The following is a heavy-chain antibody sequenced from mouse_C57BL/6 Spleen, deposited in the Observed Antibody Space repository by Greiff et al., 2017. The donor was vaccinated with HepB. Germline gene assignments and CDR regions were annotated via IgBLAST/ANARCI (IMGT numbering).Heavy chain of an antibody. Sequence: QVQLQQPGTELVKPGASVKLSCKASGYTFTSYWMHWVKQRPGQGLEWIGNINPSNGGTNYNEKFKSKATLTVDKSSSTAYMQLSSLTSEDSAVYYCAREGSIYYEYDSWFAYWGQGTLVTVSA. D-gene: IGHD2-4*01. CDR2: INPSNGGT. CDR3: AREGSIYYEYDSWFAY. CDR1: GYTFTSYW. J-gene: IGHJ3*01. V-gene: IGHV1-53*01.